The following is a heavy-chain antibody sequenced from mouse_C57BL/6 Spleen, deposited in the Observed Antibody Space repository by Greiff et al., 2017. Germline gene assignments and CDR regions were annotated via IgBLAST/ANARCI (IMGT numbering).Heavy chain of an antibody. D-gene: IGHD1-1*01. V-gene: IGHV1-19*01. J-gene: IGHJ4*01. CDR2: INPYNGGT. CDR3: ARGTTVVSYYYAMDY. CDR1: GYTFTDYY. Sequence: EVQLQQSGPVLVKPGASVKMSCKASGYTFTDYYMNWVKQSHGKSLEWIGVINPYNGGTSYNQKFKGKATLTVDKSSSTAYMELNSLTSEDSAVYYCARGTTVVSYYYAMDYWGQRTSVTVSS.